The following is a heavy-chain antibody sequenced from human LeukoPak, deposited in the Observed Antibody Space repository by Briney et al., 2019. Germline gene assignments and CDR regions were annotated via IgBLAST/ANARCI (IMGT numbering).Heavy chain of an antibody. J-gene: IGHJ4*02. D-gene: IGHD6-6*01. CDR2: IKEDGSEE. CDR1: GFTFSSYW. V-gene: IGHV3-7*03. Sequence: QPGGSLRLSCAASGFTFSSYWMSWVRQAPGKGLDWVAKIKEDGSEEWFADSVKGRFTISRDNSKNTLYLQMNSLRAEDTAVYYCARDRLYSSSSEDYWGQGTLVTVSS. CDR3: ARDRLYSSSSEDY.